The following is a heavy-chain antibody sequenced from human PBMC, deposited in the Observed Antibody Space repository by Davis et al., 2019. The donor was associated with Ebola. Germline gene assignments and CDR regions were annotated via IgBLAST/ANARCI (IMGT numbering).Heavy chain of an antibody. Sequence: SETLSLTCTVSGASINSTTYYWSWIRQPAGKGLEWIGHIYTSGSTNYNPSLKSRVTISVDTSKSQFSLKLSSVTAADTAVYYCARHPGVAVAVNRFGGGGFWGQGTLVTVSS. CDR3: ARHPGVAVAVNRFGGGGF. D-gene: IGHD6-19*01. J-gene: IGHJ4*02. CDR1: GASINSTTYY. CDR2: IYTSGST. V-gene: IGHV4-61*09.